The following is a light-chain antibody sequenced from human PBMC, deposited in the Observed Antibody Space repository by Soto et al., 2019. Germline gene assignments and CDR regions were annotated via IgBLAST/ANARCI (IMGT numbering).Light chain of an antibody. Sequence: QSALTQPASVSGSPGQSITISCTGSSSDVGGYNYVSWYQQHPGKAPKLMIYDVSIRPSGVSNRFSGSKSGNTASLTISGLQAEDEADYYCSSCTTTSTLFGGGTQLTVL. J-gene: IGLJ2*01. CDR2: DVS. V-gene: IGLV2-14*03. CDR1: SSDVGGYNY. CDR3: SSCTTTSTL.